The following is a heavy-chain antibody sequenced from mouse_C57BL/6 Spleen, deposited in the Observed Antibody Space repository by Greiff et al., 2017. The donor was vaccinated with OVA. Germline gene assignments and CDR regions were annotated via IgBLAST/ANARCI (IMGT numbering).Heavy chain of an antibody. Sequence: VQLQQSGPELVKPGASVKISCKASGYAFSSSWMNWVKQRPGKGLEWIGRIYPGDGDTNYNGKFKGKATLTADKSSSTAYMQLSSLTSEDSAVYDCATMDDGYASWFAYWGQGTLVTVSA. CDR1: GYAFSSSW. CDR2: IYPGDGDT. J-gene: IGHJ3*01. V-gene: IGHV1-82*01. CDR3: ATMDDGYASWFAY. D-gene: IGHD2-2*01.